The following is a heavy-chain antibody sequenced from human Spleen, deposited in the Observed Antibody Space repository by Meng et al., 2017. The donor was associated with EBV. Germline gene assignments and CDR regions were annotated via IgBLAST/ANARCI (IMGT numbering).Heavy chain of an antibody. CDR3: ARGVQGGWYNFNY. Sequence: QVRLVHSGAEVKKPGASVRVSCKASGYTFTGYYMHWVRQAPGQGLEWMGWINPNSGGTNYAQKFQGWVTMTRDTSISTAYMELSRLRSDDTAVYYCARGVQGGWYNFNYWGQGTLVTVSS. CDR2: INPNSGGT. V-gene: IGHV1-2*04. J-gene: IGHJ4*02. CDR1: GYTFTGYY. D-gene: IGHD6-19*01.